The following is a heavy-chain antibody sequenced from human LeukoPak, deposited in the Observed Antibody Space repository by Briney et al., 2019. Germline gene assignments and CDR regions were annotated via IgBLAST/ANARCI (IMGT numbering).Heavy chain of an antibody. J-gene: IGHJ4*02. V-gene: IGHV3-7*01. CDR1: GFTFSSYW. Sequence: GGSLRLSCAASGFTFSSYWMSWVRQAPGKGLEWVANIKQDGSEKYYVDPVKGRFTISRDNAKNSLYLQMNSLRAEDTAVYYCARDDSDYGDYERFDYWGQGTLVTVSS. D-gene: IGHD4-17*01. CDR3: ARDDSDYGDYERFDY. CDR2: IKQDGSEK.